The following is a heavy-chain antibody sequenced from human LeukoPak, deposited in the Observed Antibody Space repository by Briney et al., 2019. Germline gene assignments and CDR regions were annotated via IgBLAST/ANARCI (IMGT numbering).Heavy chain of an antibody. J-gene: IGHJ6*02. CDR3: AKDAGVDIVVAPAHGMDV. CDR2: ISYDGSNK. V-gene: IGHV3-30*18. Sequence: GGSLRLSCAASGFTFSSYGMHWVRQAPGKGLEWVAVISYDGSNKYYADSVKGRFTISRDNSKNTLYLQMNSLRAEDTAVYYCAKDAGVDIVVAPAHGMDVWGQGTTVAVSS. D-gene: IGHD2-2*01. CDR1: GFTFSSYG.